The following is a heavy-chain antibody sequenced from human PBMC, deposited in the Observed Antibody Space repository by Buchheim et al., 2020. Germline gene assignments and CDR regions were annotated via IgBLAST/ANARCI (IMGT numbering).Heavy chain of an antibody. V-gene: IGHV3-48*03. CDR3: ASNSGYNYYYYGMDV. CDR1: GFTFSSYE. D-gene: IGHD3-22*01. J-gene: IGHJ6*02. Sequence: EVQLVESGGGLVQPGGSLRLSCAASGFTFSSYEMNWVRQAPGKGLEWVSYISSSGSTIYYADSVKGRFTISSDNAKNSLYLQMNSLRAEDTAVYYCASNSGYNYYYYGMDVWGQGTT. CDR2: ISSSGSTI.